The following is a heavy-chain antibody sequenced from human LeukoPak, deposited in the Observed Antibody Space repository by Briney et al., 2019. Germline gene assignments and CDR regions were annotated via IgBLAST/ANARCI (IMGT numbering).Heavy chain of an antibody. Sequence: GGSLRLSCAASGFTFSDYYMSWIRQAPGKELEWVSYISSSGSTIYYADSVKGRFTISRDNAKNSLYLQMNSLRAEDTAVYYCARNPVLLWFGESLVGNPDYWGQGTLVTVSS. D-gene: IGHD3-10*01. V-gene: IGHV3-11*01. CDR3: ARNPVLLWFGESLVGNPDY. J-gene: IGHJ4*02. CDR2: ISSSGSTI. CDR1: GFTFSDYY.